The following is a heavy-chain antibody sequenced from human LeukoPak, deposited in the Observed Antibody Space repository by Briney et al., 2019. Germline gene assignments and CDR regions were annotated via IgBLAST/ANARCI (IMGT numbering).Heavy chain of an antibody. Sequence: GGSLRLSCAASGFTFSSYSMNWVRQAPGKGLEWVSSISSSSSYIYYADSVKGRFTISRDNAKNSLYLQMNSLRAEDAAVYYCARDLHVSAAAGNNWFDPWGQGTLVTVSS. CDR1: GFTFSSYS. CDR3: ARDLHVSAAAGNNWFDP. V-gene: IGHV3-21*01. CDR2: ISSSSSYI. J-gene: IGHJ5*02. D-gene: IGHD6-13*01.